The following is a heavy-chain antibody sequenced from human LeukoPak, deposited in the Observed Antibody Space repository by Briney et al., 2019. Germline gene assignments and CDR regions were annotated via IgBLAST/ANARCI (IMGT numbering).Heavy chain of an antibody. Sequence: PSETLSLTCTVSGGSISSSSYYWAWIRQPPGKGLEWIGSNSGSTYYNPSLQSRVTISVDTSKNQFSLKLSSVTAADTAVYYCARQILYYGSGSSPDWFDPWGQGTLVTVSS. V-gene: IGHV4-39*01. J-gene: IGHJ5*02. D-gene: IGHD3-10*01. CDR3: ARQILYYGSGSSPDWFDP. CDR2: NSGST. CDR1: GGSISSSSYY.